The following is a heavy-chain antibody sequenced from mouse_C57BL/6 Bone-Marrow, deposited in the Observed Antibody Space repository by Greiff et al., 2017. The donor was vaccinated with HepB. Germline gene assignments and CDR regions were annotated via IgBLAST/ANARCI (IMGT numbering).Heavy chain of an antibody. D-gene: IGHD1-1*01. CDR2: IYPGDGDT. CDR3: ARTKIYYYGSSFYFDY. Sequence: VQLQQSGPELVKPGASVKISCKASGYAFSSSWMNWVKQRPGKGPEWIGRIYPGDGDTNYNGKFKGKAALTADKSSSTAYMQLSSLTSEDSAVYFCARTKIYYYGSSFYFDYWGQGTTLTVSS. J-gene: IGHJ2*01. V-gene: IGHV1-82*01. CDR1: GYAFSSSW.